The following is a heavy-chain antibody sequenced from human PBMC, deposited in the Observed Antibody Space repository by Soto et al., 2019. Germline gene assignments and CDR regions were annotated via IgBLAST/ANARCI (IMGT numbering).Heavy chain of an antibody. CDR1: GGTFSSYA. V-gene: IGHV1-69*13. Sequence: SVKVSCKASGGTFSSYAISWVRQAPGQGLEWMGGIIPIFGTANYAQKFQGRVAITADESTSTAYMELSSLRSEDTAVYYCARSSYYDSSGYYHPRHWFDPWGQGALVTVSS. D-gene: IGHD3-22*01. J-gene: IGHJ5*02. CDR2: IIPIFGTA. CDR3: ARSSYYDSSGYYHPRHWFDP.